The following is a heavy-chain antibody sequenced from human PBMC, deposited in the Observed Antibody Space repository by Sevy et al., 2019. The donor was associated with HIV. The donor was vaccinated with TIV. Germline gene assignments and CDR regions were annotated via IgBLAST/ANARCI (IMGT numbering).Heavy chain of an antibody. CDR1: GFTFNTYG. CDR3: AKAAIVVVSASPNCFDS. D-gene: IGHD2-21*02. J-gene: IGHJ4*02. V-gene: IGHV3-30*18. CDR2: ISYDGTDT. Sequence: GWSLRLSCAASGFTFNTYGMHWVRQTPGKGLEWVAVISYDGTDTYYADSVKGRFTISKDNSKNTLSLQMNSLRVEDTAVYYCAKAAIVVVSASPNCFDSWGPGTVVTVSS.